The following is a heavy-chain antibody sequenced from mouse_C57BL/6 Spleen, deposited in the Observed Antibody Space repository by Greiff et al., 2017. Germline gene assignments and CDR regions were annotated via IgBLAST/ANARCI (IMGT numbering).Heavy chain of an antibody. V-gene: IGHV1-64*01. CDR2: IHPNSGST. Sequence: QVQLQQPGAELVKPGASVKLFCMASGYTFTSYWMHWVKQRPGQGLEWIGMIHPNSGSTNYNEKFKSKATLTVDKSSSTAYMQLSSLTSEDSAVYYCARSGDYDVTYWGKGTLVTVSA. CDR3: ARSGDYDVTY. D-gene: IGHD2-4*01. CDR1: GYTFTSYW. J-gene: IGHJ3*01.